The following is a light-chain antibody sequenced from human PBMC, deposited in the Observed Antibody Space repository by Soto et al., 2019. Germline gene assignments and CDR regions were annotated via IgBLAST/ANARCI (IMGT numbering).Light chain of an antibody. Sequence: QSALTQPDSVSGSPGQSITISCTGTSSDVGDYNYVSWYQQHPGKAPKLMIYEVINRPSGVSDRFSGSKSGNTASLTISALQAEDEADYYCSSYSSSSTLVLFGGGTQLTVL. CDR1: SSDVGDYNY. V-gene: IGLV2-14*01. CDR2: EVI. J-gene: IGLJ2*01. CDR3: SSYSSSSTLVL.